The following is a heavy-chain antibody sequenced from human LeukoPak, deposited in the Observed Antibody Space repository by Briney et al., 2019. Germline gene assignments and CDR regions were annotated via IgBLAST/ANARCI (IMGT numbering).Heavy chain of an antibody. CDR1: GYTFTGYY. Sequence: GASVKVSCKASGYTFTGYYMHWVRQAPGQGLECMGWINPNSGGTNYAQKFQGRVTMTRDTSISTAYMELSRLRSDDTAVYYCARGGRIAAAGTPIFHYWGQGTLVTVSS. CDR2: INPNSGGT. V-gene: IGHV1-2*02. J-gene: IGHJ4*02. D-gene: IGHD6-13*01. CDR3: ARGGRIAAAGTPIFHY.